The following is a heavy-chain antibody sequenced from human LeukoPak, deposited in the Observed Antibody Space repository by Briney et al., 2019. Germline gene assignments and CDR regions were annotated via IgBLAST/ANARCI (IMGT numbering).Heavy chain of an antibody. CDR1: GFTFSIYA. J-gene: IGHJ4*02. CDR3: VKLHLGPDS. CDR2: ISVSGGTT. V-gene: IGHV3-23*01. Sequence: PGGSLRLSCAASGFTFSIYAMNWVRQAPGKGLEWVSAISVSGGTTYNADSVKGRFTISRDNYKNTLYLQMNSLTAEDTAVYYCVKLHLGPDSWGQGTLVTVSS.